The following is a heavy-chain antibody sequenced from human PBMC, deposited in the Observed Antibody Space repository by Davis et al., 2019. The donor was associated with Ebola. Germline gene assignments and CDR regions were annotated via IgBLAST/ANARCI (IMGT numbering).Heavy chain of an antibody. Sequence: GESLKISCAASGFTFSSYGMHWVRQAPGKGLEWVAVISYDGSNKYYADSVKGRFTISRDNSKNTLYLQMNSLRAEDTAVYYCARDRLTTVVTPDLFYYYYYGMDVWGQGTTVTVSS. CDR3: ARDRLTTVVTPDLFYYYYYGMDV. CDR2: ISYDGSNK. V-gene: IGHV3-30*03. D-gene: IGHD4-23*01. CDR1: GFTFSSYG. J-gene: IGHJ6*02.